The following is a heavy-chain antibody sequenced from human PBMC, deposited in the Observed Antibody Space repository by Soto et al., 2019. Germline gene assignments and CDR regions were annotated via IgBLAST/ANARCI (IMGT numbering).Heavy chain of an antibody. CDR2: ISWDGGST. V-gene: IGHV3-43*01. D-gene: IGHD6-13*01. CDR1: GFTFDDYT. J-gene: IGHJ4*02. Sequence: EVQLVESGGVVVQPGGSLRLSCAASGFTFDDYTMHWVRQPPGKGLEWVSLISWDGGSTYYADSVKGRFTISRDNSKNSLYLQMNSLRTEDTAFYYCAKDLLAAAGPLDDWGQGTLVTVSS. CDR3: AKDLLAAAGPLDD.